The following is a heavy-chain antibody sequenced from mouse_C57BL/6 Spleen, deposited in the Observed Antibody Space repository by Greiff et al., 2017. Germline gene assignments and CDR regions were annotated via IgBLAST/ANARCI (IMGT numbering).Heavy chain of an antibody. J-gene: IGHJ1*03. Sequence: VQLQQPGAELVMPGASVKLSCKASGYTFTSYWMHWVKQRPGQGLEWIGEIDPSDSYTNYNQKFKGKSTLTVDKSSSTAYMQLSSLTSEDSAVYYGARGIYYYGSSYGGYWYFDVWGTGTTVTVSS. CDR3: ARGIYYYGSSYGGYWYFDV. D-gene: IGHD1-1*01. V-gene: IGHV1-69*01. CDR2: IDPSDSYT. CDR1: GYTFTSYW.